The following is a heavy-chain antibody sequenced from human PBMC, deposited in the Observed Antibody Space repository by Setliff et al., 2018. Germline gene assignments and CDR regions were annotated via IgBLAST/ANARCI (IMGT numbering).Heavy chain of an antibody. CDR1: GFTFGDFA. CDR3: AKEPYYYDSSGYYYGVGYFQH. V-gene: IGHV3-23*01. J-gene: IGHJ1*01. CDR2: IGGRGIST. D-gene: IGHD3-22*01. Sequence: PGGSLRLSCAASGFTFGDFAMTWVRQAPGKGLEWVSGIGGRGISTYYADSVKGRFTISRDNSKNTLYLQMNSLRAEDTAVYYCAKEPYYYDSSGYYYGVGYFQHWGQGTLVTVSS.